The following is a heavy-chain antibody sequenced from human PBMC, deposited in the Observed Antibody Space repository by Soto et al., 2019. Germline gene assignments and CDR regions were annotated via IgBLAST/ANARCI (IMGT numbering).Heavy chain of an antibody. CDR2: IYADGRT. V-gene: IGHV3-66*01. CDR3: ARDIDY. Sequence: GGSLRLSWAASGFIVSTIYMSWVRQAPGKGLEWVSTIYADGRTYYADSVKGRFTMSRDDVKNTLFLQMNSLRVEDTAVYYCARDIDYCGQGTLVTVSS. J-gene: IGHJ4*02. CDR1: GFIVSTIY.